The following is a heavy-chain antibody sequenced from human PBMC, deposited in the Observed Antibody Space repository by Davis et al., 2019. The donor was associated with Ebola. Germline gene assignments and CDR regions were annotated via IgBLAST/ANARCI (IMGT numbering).Heavy chain of an antibody. Sequence: SETLSLTCTVSGGSFSTYYWSWVRQPPGKGLEWVGYIYYSGTTHYNPSLRGRVTISVDTSKKHFSLKLGSVTAADTAVYYCARCIAVADWSSNDAFDIWGQGTLVTVSS. CDR2: IYYSGTT. CDR1: GGSFSTYY. V-gene: IGHV4-59*12. CDR3: ARCIAVADWSSNDAFDI. D-gene: IGHD6-19*01. J-gene: IGHJ3*02.